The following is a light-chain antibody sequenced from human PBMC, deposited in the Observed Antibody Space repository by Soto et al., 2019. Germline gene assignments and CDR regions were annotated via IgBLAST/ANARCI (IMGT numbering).Light chain of an antibody. V-gene: IGKV1-9*01. CDR3: QQLSRYPLT. CDR1: QALSNY. Sequence: DIQLTQSPSVLSASVGDTVTITCRASQALSNYLAWYQQKPGKAPDLLIYSASTLQSGVPSTFSGSGSETEFSLTIRGLQPEDFATYYCQQLSRYPLTFGGGTKVDIK. J-gene: IGKJ4*01. CDR2: SAS.